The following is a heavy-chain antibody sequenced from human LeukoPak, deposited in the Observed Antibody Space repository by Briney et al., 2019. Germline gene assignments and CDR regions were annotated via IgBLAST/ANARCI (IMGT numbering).Heavy chain of an antibody. V-gene: IGHV4-59*01. CDR1: GGSISTYY. CDR2: IYYSGST. Sequence: SETLSLTCTVSGGSISTYYWSWIRQPPGKGLEWIGYIYYSGSTNYNPSLKSRVTISVDTSKNQFSLKLSSVTAADTAVYYCARDKDAFDIWGQGTMVTVSS. CDR3: ARDKDAFDI. J-gene: IGHJ3*02.